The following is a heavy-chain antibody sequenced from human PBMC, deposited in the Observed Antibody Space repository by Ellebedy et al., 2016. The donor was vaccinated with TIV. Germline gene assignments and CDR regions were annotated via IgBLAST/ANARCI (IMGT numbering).Heavy chain of an antibody. J-gene: IGHJ4*02. CDR3: ALNYYGSGSYGY. Sequence: MPSETLSLTCAVYGGSFSGYYWSRIRQPPGKGLEWIGEINHSGSTNYNPSLKSRVTISVDTSKNQFSLKLSSVTAADTAVYYCALNYYGSGSYGYWGQGTLVTVSS. V-gene: IGHV4-34*01. CDR2: INHSGST. D-gene: IGHD3-10*01. CDR1: GGSFSGYY.